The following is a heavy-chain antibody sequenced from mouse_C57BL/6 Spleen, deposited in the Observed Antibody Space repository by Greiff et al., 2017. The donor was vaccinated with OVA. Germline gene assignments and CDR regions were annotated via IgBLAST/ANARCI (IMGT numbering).Heavy chain of an antibody. Sequence: QVHVKQSGPELVKPGASVKISCKASGYAFSSSWMNWVKQRPGKGLEWIGRIYPGDGDTNYNGKFKGKATLTADKSSSTAYMQLSSLTSEDSAVYFCARSGRTGTDYWGQGTTLTVSS. V-gene: IGHV1-82*01. CDR2: IYPGDGDT. J-gene: IGHJ2*01. CDR3: ARSGRTGTDY. D-gene: IGHD4-1*01. CDR1: GYAFSSSW.